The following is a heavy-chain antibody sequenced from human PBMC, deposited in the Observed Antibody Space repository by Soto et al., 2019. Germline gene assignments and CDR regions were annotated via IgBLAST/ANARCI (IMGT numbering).Heavy chain of an antibody. D-gene: IGHD6-13*01. Sequence: QVQLQESGPGLVKPSETLSLTCTVSGGSISSYYWSWIRQPPGKGLEWIGYIYYSGGTNYNASLKSRVTISVDTSKNQFSLKLSSVTAADTAVYYCARRYGSSFDYWGQGTLVTVSS. CDR2: IYYSGGT. J-gene: IGHJ4*02. CDR3: ARRYGSSFDY. CDR1: GGSISSYY. V-gene: IGHV4-59*08.